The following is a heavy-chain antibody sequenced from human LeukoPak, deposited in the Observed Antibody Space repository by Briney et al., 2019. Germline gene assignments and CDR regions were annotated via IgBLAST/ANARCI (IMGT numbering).Heavy chain of an antibody. Sequence: SETLSLTCTFSGASISGSHCYWNWIRQTLGMGLDWIGSISCWGSTFYNPSLKSRVTISADTSKNQFSLRLTSVTAADTAVYYCGFGRGIAVTDTWGQGTLVTVSS. CDR2: ISCWGST. CDR3: GFGRGIAVTDT. J-gene: IGHJ5*02. CDR1: GASISGSHCY. V-gene: IGHV4-39*01. D-gene: IGHD3-10*01.